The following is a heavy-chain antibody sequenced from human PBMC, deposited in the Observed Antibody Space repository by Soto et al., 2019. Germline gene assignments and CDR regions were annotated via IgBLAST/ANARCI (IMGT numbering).Heavy chain of an antibody. J-gene: IGHJ4*02. CDR3: ARAGDRVSDSSSWLFDY. Sequence: SETLSLTCTVSGGSISRGGYYWSWIRQHPGKGLVWIGYIYYSGSTYYKPSLNSRVTISVDTSKNQFSLKLSSVTAADTAVYYCARAGDRVSDSSSWLFDYWGQGTLVTVSS. CDR1: GGSISRGGYY. D-gene: IGHD6-13*01. V-gene: IGHV4-31*03. CDR2: IYYSGST.